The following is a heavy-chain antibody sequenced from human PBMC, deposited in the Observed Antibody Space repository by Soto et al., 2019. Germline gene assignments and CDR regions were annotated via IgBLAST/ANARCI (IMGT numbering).Heavy chain of an antibody. Sequence: GSLRLSCAASGFTFSSYAMSWVRQAPRKGLEWVSAISGSGGSTYYADSVKGRFTISRDNSKNTLYLQMNSLRAEDTAVYYCAKAAMDSSGYYNWFDPWGQGTLVTVSS. D-gene: IGHD3-22*01. CDR2: ISGSGGST. CDR1: GFTFSSYA. V-gene: IGHV3-23*01. J-gene: IGHJ5*02. CDR3: AKAAMDSSGYYNWFDP.